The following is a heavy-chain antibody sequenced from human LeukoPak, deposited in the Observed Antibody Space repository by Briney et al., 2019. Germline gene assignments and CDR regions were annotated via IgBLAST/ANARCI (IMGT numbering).Heavy chain of an antibody. CDR3: AKNKVRCSSTSCSFAEYFQH. Sequence: GGSLRLSCAASGFTFSGYDFHWVRQATGKGLEWVSAIGTTDDTYYADSVRGRFTISREDAKNSLYLQMNSLRAGDTAVYYCAKNKVRCSSTSCSFAEYFQHWGQGTLVTVSS. D-gene: IGHD2-2*01. CDR1: GFTFSGYD. J-gene: IGHJ1*01. V-gene: IGHV3-13*01. CDR2: IGTTDDT.